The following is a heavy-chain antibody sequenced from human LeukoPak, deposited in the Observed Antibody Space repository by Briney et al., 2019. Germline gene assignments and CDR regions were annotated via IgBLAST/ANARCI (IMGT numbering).Heavy chain of an antibody. D-gene: IGHD3-3*01. CDR2: INSDGSST. CDR3: ARVSAGDFWDYYYMDV. CDR1: GFTFSSYW. J-gene: IGHJ6*03. Sequence: GGSLRLSCAASGFTFSSYWMHWVRQAPGKGLVWVSRINSDGSSTSYADSVKGRFTISRDNAKNTLYLQMNSLRAEDTAVYYCARVSAGDFWDYYYMDVWGKGTTVTVSS. V-gene: IGHV3-74*01.